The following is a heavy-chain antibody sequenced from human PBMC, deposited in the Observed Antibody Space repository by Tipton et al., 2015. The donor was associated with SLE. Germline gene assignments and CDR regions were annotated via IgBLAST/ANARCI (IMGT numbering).Heavy chain of an antibody. CDR3: AKEGGYCYGFAFDI. Sequence: LSLTCAASGFTFSSYGMQWVRQAPGKGLEWVAFIRYDGSNTYYADSVKGRFTISRDNSKNTLYLQMNSLRAEDTAVYYCAKEGGYCYGFAFDIWGQGTMVTVSS. D-gene: IGHD5-18*01. CDR1: GFTFSSYG. CDR2: IRYDGSNT. V-gene: IGHV3-30*02. J-gene: IGHJ3*02.